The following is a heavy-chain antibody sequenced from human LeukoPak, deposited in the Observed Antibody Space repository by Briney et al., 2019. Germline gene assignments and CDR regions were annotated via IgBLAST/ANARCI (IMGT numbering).Heavy chain of an antibody. CDR1: GFTFSSYW. CDR3: ASQPLLWFGEEGGAFDI. CDR2: IRQDGSEK. J-gene: IGHJ3*02. D-gene: IGHD3-10*01. Sequence: GGSLRLSCAASGFTFSSYWMSWVRQAPGKGLEWVANIRQDGSEKYYVDSVKGRFTISRDNAKNSLYLQMNSLRAEDTAVYYCASQPLLWFGEEGGAFDIWGQGTMVTVSS. V-gene: IGHV3-7*01.